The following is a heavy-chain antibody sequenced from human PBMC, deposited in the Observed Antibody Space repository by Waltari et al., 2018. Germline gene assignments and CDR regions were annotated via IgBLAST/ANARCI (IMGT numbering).Heavy chain of an antibody. CDR1: GGSINNYF. J-gene: IGHJ4*02. CDR2: IRHTGIT. D-gene: IGHD1-20*01. CDR3: ARWDSPGRYFGD. Sequence: QVQLQESAPGLVKPSGTLSSTCSVSGGSINNYFWNWIRQPPGKGLQWIGYIRHTGITKSNPSLKSRVTMAVDTSKSQFSLTLTSVSATDTAVYVCARWDSPGRYFGDWGQGTPVTVSS. V-gene: IGHV4-59*08.